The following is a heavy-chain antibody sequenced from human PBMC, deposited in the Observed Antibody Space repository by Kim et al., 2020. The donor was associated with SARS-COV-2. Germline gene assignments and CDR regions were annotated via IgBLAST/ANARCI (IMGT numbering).Heavy chain of an antibody. J-gene: IGHJ6*02. CDR2: IDPSDSYT. V-gene: IGHV5-10-1*01. Sequence: GESLKISCKGSGYSFTSYWISWVRQMPGKGLEWMGRIDPSDSYTNYSPSFQGHVTISADKSISTAYLQWSSLKASDTAMYYCATSYSPRYCSGGSCYSDYYYGMDVWGQGTTVTVSS. D-gene: IGHD2-15*01. CDR1: GYSFTSYW. CDR3: ATSYSPRYCSGGSCYSDYYYGMDV.